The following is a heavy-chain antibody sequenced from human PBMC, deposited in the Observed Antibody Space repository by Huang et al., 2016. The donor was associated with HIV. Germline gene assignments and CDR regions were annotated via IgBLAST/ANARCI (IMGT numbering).Heavy chain of an antibody. Sequence: EVQLVESGGGLVQPGGSLSLSCAAYGFSISSYWMHWVRQAPGKGRVGVSLSNSDGSSTSYADSVKGRFTISRDNAKNTLYLQMNSLRAEDTAVYYCARDPRIQSWLNFFDYWGQGTLVSVSS. D-gene: IGHD3-22*01. J-gene: IGHJ4*02. V-gene: IGHV3-74*01. CDR2: SNSDGSST. CDR1: GFSISSYW. CDR3: ARDPRIQSWLNFFDY.